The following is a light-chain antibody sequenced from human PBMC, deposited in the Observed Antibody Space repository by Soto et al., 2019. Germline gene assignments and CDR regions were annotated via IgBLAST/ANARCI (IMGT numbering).Light chain of an antibody. Sequence: NFMLTQSHSVSESPGKTVTISCTRSSGSIASNHVQWYQQRPGSAPTTVIYKNDQRPYGVPDRFSGSIDSSSNSASLTISRLKTEDEADYYCQSYDSNSVVFGGGTKLTVL. CDR1: SGSIASNH. CDR3: QSYDSNSVV. J-gene: IGLJ2*01. V-gene: IGLV6-57*04. CDR2: KND.